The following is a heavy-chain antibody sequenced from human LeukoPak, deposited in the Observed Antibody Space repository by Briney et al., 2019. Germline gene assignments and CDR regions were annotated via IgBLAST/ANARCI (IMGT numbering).Heavy chain of an antibody. CDR1: GFTFSSYG. Sequence: GGSLRLSCAASGFTFSSYGMHWVRQAPGKGLEWVAVISYDGSNKYYADSVKGRFTISRDNSKNTLYLQMNSLRAEDTAVYYCAKVLPSVYGDYVGMDVWGQGTTVTVFS. CDR3: AKVLPSVYGDYVGMDV. V-gene: IGHV3-30*18. D-gene: IGHD4-17*01. CDR2: ISYDGSNK. J-gene: IGHJ6*02.